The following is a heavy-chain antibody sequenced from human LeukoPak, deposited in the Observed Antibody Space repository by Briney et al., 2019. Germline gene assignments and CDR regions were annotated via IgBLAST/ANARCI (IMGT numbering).Heavy chain of an antibody. CDR2: INYLGNT. J-gene: IGHJ5*01. Sequence: KPSVTLSLTCTVSGDSIISNSVFCAWLRQSPGRGLEWIGTINYLGNTYYNPSLKTRVNLSVDTSNNLSSLTLTSVTAADTSVYYCARHSYLLGLGNCSDSWGQGTLVSVSS. V-gene: IGHV4-39*01. CDR3: ARHSYLLGLGNCSDS. D-gene: IGHD3-16*01. CDR1: GDSIISNSVF.